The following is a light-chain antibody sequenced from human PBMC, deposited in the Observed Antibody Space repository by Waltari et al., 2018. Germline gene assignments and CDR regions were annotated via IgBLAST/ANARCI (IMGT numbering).Light chain of an antibody. V-gene: IGLV2-23*02. CDR2: EVT. CDR1: SDVGTYNL. J-gene: IGLJ1*01. CDR3: CSYAGSKFYV. Sequence: SDVGTYNLVSWYQQHPGKGPKLMIYEVTKRPSGVSNRFSGSKSGNTASLTVSGLQAEDEAEYYCCSYAGSKFYVFGTGTKVTVL.